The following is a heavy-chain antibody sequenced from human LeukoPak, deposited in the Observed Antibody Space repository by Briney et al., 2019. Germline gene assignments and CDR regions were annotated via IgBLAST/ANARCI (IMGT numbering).Heavy chain of an antibody. Sequence: PGGSLRLSCAASGFTFSSSWMSWVRQAPGKGLEWVANIKQDGSEKYYVDSVKGRFIISRDNAKNSLYLQMNSLRAEDTAVYYCARGYCSSTSCRIFVGIDYWGQGTLVTVSS. V-gene: IGHV3-7*03. D-gene: IGHD2-2*01. CDR1: GFTFSSSW. J-gene: IGHJ4*02. CDR3: ARGYCSSTSCRIFVGIDY. CDR2: IKQDGSEK.